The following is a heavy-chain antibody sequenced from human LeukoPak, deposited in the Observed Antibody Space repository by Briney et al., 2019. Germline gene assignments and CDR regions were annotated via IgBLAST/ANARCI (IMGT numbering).Heavy chain of an antibody. CDR2: ISTSGSTI. J-gene: IGHJ5*01. Sequence: PGGSLRLSCAVSGFTFTDYYMSWVRQAPGKGLEWIAYISTSGSTIYYADSVKGRFTISRDNARNSLYLQMNSLRVEDRAVYYCGRGRAAFWSGALDSWGQGTLVTVSS. CDR1: GFTFTDYY. V-gene: IGHV3-11*04. D-gene: IGHD3-3*01. CDR3: GRGRAAFWSGALDS.